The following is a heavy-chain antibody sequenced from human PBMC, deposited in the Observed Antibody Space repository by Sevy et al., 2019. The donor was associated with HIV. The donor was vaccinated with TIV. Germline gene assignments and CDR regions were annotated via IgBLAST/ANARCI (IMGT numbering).Heavy chain of an antibody. CDR3: ARDRRVGYCSSTSCYTRGFDY. V-gene: IGHV3-21*01. CDR1: GFTFSSYS. Sequence: GGSLRLSCAASGFTFSSYSMNWVRQAPGKGLEWVSSISSSSSYIYYADSVKGRFTISRDNAKNSLYLQMNSLRAEDTAVYYCARDRRVGYCSSTSCYTRGFDYWGQGTLVTVSS. J-gene: IGHJ4*02. D-gene: IGHD2-2*02. CDR2: ISSSSSYI.